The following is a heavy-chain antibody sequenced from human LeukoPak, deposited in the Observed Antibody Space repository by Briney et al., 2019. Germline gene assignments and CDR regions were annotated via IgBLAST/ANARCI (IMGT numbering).Heavy chain of an antibody. CDR1: GLTFSSYS. CDR3: ARVLSAAGFDFDY. CDR2: ISGSSSYI. V-gene: IGHV3-21*01. Sequence: PGGSLRLSCAASGLTFSSYSMNWVRQAPGKGLEWVSSISGSSSYIYYADSVKGRFTISRDNAKNSLYLQMNSLRAEDTAVYYCARVLSAAGFDFDYWGQGTLATVSS. J-gene: IGHJ4*02. D-gene: IGHD3-10*01.